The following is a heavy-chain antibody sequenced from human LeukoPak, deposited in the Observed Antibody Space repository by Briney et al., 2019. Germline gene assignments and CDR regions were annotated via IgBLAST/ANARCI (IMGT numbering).Heavy chain of an antibody. J-gene: IGHJ4*02. CDR3: ARVGYSSGWYVDY. D-gene: IGHD6-19*01. V-gene: IGHV4-59*01. CDR2: IYYSGST. CDR1: GGSISSYY. Sequence: PSETLSVTCTVSGGSISSYYWSWIRQPPGKGLEWIGYIYYSGSTNYNPSLKSRVTISVDTSKNQFSLKLSSVTAADTAVYYCARVGYSSGWYVDYWGQGTLVTVSS.